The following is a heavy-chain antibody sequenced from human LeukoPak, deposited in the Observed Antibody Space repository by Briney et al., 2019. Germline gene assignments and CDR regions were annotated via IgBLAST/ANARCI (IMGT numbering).Heavy chain of an antibody. V-gene: IGHV3-9*01. CDR3: AKDRESSSSWDNGLAP. CDR1: GFNFDDYA. J-gene: IGHJ5*02. Sequence: GRSLRLSCATSGFNFDDYAMHWVRQVPGKGLEWVAGISGNSGSIGYADSVKGRFTISRDNAKNSPYLQMNSLRAEDTALYYCAKDRESSSSWDNGLAPWGQGTLVTVSS. D-gene: IGHD6-13*01. CDR2: ISGNSGSI.